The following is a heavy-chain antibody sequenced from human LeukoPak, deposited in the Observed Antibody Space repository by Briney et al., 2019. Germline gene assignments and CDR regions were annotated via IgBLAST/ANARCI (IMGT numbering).Heavy chain of an antibody. CDR1: GFTFGDYA. CDR2: IWYDGSNK. J-gene: IGHJ4*02. CDR3: AREGPRGNSQFDY. V-gene: IGHV3-33*01. D-gene: IGHD2/OR15-2a*01. Sequence: PGGSLRLSCTASGFTFGDYAMSWFRQAPGKGLEWVALIWYDGSNKYYADSVKGRLTISRDNSKNTLYLQMNSLRAEDTAVYYCAREGPRGNSQFDYWGQGTLVTVSS.